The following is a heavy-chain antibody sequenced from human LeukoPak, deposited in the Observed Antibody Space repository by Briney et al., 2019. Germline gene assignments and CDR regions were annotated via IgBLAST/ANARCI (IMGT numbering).Heavy chain of an antibody. J-gene: IGHJ1*01. V-gene: IGHV4-34*01. CDR3: ARDGSGWYFGIFQH. CDR1: GGSFSGYY. CDR2: INHSGST. D-gene: IGHD6-19*01. Sequence: SETLSLTCAVYGGSFSGYYWSWIRQPPGKGLEWIGEINHSGSTNYNPSLKSRVTISVDTSKNQFSLKLSSVTAADTAVYYCARDGSGWYFGIFQHWGQGTLVTVS.